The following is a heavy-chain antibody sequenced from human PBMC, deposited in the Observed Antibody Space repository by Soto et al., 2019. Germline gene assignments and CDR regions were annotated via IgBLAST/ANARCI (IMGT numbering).Heavy chain of an antibody. J-gene: IGHJ4*02. V-gene: IGHV3-23*01. CDR1: GFTFSSDA. Sequence: PGGSLRLSCAASGFTFSSDAMSWVRQAPRKGLEWVSAISGGGGNTYYADSVKGRFTISRDNSKKTLYLQMNSLRAEDTAVYYCANIPFQFSGYVRYWGQGTLVTVSS. CDR2: ISGGGGNT. D-gene: IGHD5-12*01. CDR3: ANIPFQFSGYVRY.